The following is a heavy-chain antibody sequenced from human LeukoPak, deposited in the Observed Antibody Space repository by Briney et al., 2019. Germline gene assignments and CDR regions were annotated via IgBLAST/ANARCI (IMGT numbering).Heavy chain of an antibody. V-gene: IGHV3-48*04. CDR2: ISSSGSTI. CDR3: ARRRYNWNAIDY. D-gene: IGHD1-20*01. Sequence: GGSLRLSCAASGFMFSSNWMSWVRLAPGKGLEWVSYISSSGSTIYYADSVKGRFTISRDNAKNSLYLQMNSLRAEDTAVYYCARRRYNWNAIDYWGQGTLVTVSS. J-gene: IGHJ4*02. CDR1: GFMFSSNW.